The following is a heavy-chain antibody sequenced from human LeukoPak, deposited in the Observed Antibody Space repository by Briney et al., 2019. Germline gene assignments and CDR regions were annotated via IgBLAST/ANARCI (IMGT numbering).Heavy chain of an antibody. CDR2: INPRGGST. J-gene: IGHJ4*02. CDR1: GYTFIGYY. V-gene: IGHV1-46*01. D-gene: IGHD3-22*01. CDR3: ARDTANYYYDSSGYYFDY. Sequence: ASVKVSCKASGYTFIGYYMHWVRQAPGQGLQWMGIINPRGGSTSYAQKFQGRVTMTRDTSTSTVYMELSSLRSEDTAVYYCARDTANYYYDSSGYYFDYWGQGTLVTVSS.